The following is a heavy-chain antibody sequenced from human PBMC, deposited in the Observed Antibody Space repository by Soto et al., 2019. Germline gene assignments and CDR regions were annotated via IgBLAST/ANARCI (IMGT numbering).Heavy chain of an antibody. V-gene: IGHV1-3*01. CDR2: INAGNGNT. CDR1: GYTFTSYA. J-gene: IGHJ5*02. CDR3: ARVVGALGHWFDP. D-gene: IGHD1-26*01. Sequence: ASVKVSCKASGYTFTSYAMHWVRQAPGQRLEWMGWINAGNGNTKYSQKFQGRVTITRDTSASTAYMELSSLRSEDTAVYYCARVVGALGHWFDPWGQGTLVTVS.